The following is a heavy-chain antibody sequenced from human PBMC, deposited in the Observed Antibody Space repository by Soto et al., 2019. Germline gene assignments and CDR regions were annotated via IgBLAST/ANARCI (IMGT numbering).Heavy chain of an antibody. V-gene: IGHV3-48*03. Sequence: RGGSLRLSCAASGFTFSSYEMNWVRQAPGKGLEWVSYITGSGNTIYYADSVKGRFTISRDNAKNSMYLQMNSLRAEDTAVYYCARGGSYFDYWGQGTLVTVSS. CDR1: GFTFSSYE. J-gene: IGHJ4*02. D-gene: IGHD1-26*01. CDR2: ITGSGNTI. CDR3: ARGGSYFDY.